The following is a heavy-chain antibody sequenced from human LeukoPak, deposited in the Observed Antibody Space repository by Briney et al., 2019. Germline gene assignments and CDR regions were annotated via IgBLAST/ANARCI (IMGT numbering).Heavy chain of an antibody. D-gene: IGHD5-12*01. CDR3: ARGSGRFPFDY. V-gene: IGHV4-34*01. J-gene: IGHJ4*02. CDR1: GGSFSGYY. CDR2: INHSGST. Sequence: SETRSLTCAVYGGSFSGYYWSWIRQPPGKGLEWIGEINHSGSTNYNPSLKSRVTISVDTSKNQFSLKLSSVTAADTAVYYCARGSGRFPFDYWGQGTLVTVSS.